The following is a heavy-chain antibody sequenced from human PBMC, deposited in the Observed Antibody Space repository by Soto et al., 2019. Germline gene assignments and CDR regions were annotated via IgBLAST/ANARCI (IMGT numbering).Heavy chain of an antibody. CDR2: IKSKTDGGTT. V-gene: IGHV3-15*07. CDR3: TTHHPSFRFFGVVIIPQDV. J-gene: IGHJ6*02. D-gene: IGHD3-3*01. CDR1: GFTFSNAW. Sequence: PGGSLRLSCAASGFTFSNAWMNWVRQAPGKGLEWVGRIKSKTDGGTTDYAAPVKGRFTISRDDSKNTLYLQMNSLKTEDTAVYYCTTHHPSFRFFGVVIIPQDVWGQGTTVTVSS.